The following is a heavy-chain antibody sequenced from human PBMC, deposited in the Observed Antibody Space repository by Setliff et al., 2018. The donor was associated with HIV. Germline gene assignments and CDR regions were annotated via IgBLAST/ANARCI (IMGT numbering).Heavy chain of an antibody. CDR1: GGSISSGGYY. V-gene: IGHV4-61*02. J-gene: IGHJ6*03. CDR3: ARASYDYASYYMDV. D-gene: IGHD3-16*01. Sequence: KSSETLSLTCTVSGGSISSGGYYWSWIRQPAGKGLEWIGRIYTSGSTNYNPSLKIRVTMSVDTSKNQFSLKLSSVTAADTAVYYCARASYDYASYYMDVWGKGTTVTVS. CDR2: IYTSGST.